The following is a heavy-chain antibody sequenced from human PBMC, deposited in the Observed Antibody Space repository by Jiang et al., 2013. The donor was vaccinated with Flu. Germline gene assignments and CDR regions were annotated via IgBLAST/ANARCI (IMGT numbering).Heavy chain of an antibody. CDR1: GGSISSYY. V-gene: IGHV4-59*01. CDR3: ARDSGAGMDV. Sequence: GLVKPSETLSLTCTVSGGSISSYYWSWIRQPPGKGLEWIGYIYYSGSTNYNPSLKSRVTISVDTSKNQFSLKLSSVTAADTAVYYCARDSGAGMDVWGQGTTVTVPS. CDR2: IYYSGST. J-gene: IGHJ6*02. D-gene: IGHD3-10*01.